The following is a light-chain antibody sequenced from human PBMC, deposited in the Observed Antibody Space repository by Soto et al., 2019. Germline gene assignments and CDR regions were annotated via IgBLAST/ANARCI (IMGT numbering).Light chain of an antibody. J-gene: IGKJ1*01. Sequence: DIQMTQSPSSLSASVGDRVTITCRASQTITTYVNWYQQKPGKAPQLLIYGASGLQSGVPSRFTGSGSGTDFTLTISSLQPEDFATYHCQQSHSTPWTFGQGTKVEIK. CDR1: QTITTY. CDR3: QQSHSTPWT. V-gene: IGKV1-39*01. CDR2: GAS.